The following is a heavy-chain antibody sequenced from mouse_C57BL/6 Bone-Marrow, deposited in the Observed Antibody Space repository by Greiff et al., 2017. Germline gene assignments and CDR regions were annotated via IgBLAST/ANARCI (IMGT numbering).Heavy chain of an antibody. J-gene: IGHJ3*01. CDR3: ARAVRSAWFAY. D-gene: IGHD1-1*01. V-gene: IGHV1-81*01. CDR1: GYTFTRYG. Sequence: QVQLQQSGPELARPWPSVSLSCKVSGYTFTRYGLSWVMQSTGQGLEWIGEIYPRSGNTYYKEKFKGKATLTADKSSSRADMELRSLTSEDSAVDFCARAVRSAWFAYWGQGTLVTVSA. CDR2: IYPRSGNT.